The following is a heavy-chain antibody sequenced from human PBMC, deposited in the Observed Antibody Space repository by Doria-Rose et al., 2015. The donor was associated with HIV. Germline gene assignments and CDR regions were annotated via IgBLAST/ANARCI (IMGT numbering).Heavy chain of an antibody. CDR2: IFSDDER. CDR3: ARIKSSRWYHKYYFDF. D-gene: IGHD6-13*01. V-gene: IGHV2-26*01. J-gene: IGHJ4*02. CDR1: GVSLSSPGMG. Sequence: QVTLKESGPVLVKPTETLTLTCTVSGVSLSSPGMGVSWIRQPPGKALEWLANIFSDDERSYNTSLKCRLTISRGNSKSQVVLTMTDMDPVDTATYYCARIKSSRWYHKYYFDFWGQGTLVIVSA.